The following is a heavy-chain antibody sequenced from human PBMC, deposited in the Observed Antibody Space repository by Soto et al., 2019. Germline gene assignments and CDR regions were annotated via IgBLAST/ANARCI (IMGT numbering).Heavy chain of an antibody. D-gene: IGHD4-4*01. J-gene: IGHJ6*02. CDR1: GGSFSGYY. CDR3: AGSTTVTPPGMDV. CDR2: INHSGST. Sequence: SETLSLPCAVYGGSFSGYYWSWIRQPPGKGLEWIGEINHSGSTNYNPSLKSRVTISVDTSKNQFSLRLGSVTAADTAVYYCAGSTTVTPPGMDVWGQGTTVTVSS. V-gene: IGHV4-34*01.